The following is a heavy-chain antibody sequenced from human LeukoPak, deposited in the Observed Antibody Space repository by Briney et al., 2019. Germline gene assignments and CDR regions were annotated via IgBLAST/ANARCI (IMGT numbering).Heavy chain of an antibody. J-gene: IGHJ4*02. CDR1: GFTFSSYG. Sequence: GRSLRLSCAASGFTFSSYGMHWVRQAPGKGLEWVAVIWYGGSNKYYADSVKGRFTISRDNSKNTLYLQMNSLRAEDTAVYYCAMTDYGSFDYWGQGTLVTVSS. D-gene: IGHD4-17*01. CDR3: AMTDYGSFDY. V-gene: IGHV3-33*01. CDR2: IWYGGSNK.